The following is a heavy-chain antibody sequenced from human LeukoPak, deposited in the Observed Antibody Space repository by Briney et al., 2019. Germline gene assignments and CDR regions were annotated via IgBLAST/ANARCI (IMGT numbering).Heavy chain of an antibody. D-gene: IGHD4-17*01. Sequence: PTETLSLTCAVSGYPINNAYYWVWTRQPPGKGLEWIGSLYHPDSTLYNPSLKSRVTMSVDTSRYQFTLKLSFVIAADTDVYYCARHYDSYYYSYLDLWGTGTTVTVSS. J-gene: IGHJ6*03. CDR2: LYHPDST. CDR1: GYPINNAYY. V-gene: IGHV4-38-2*01. CDR3: ARHYDSYYYSYLDL.